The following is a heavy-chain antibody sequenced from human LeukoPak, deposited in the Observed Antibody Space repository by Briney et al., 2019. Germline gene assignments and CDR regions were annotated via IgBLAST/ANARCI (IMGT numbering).Heavy chain of an antibody. J-gene: IGHJ3*02. Sequence: ASVKVSCKASGYTFTGYYMHWVRQAPGQGLEWMGWINPNSGGTNYVQKFQGRVTMTWDTSTSTVYMELSSLRSEDTAVYYCARPAITGTPYAFDIWGQGTMVTVSS. D-gene: IGHD1-20*01. CDR1: GYTFTGYY. CDR2: INPNSGGT. CDR3: ARPAITGTPYAFDI. V-gene: IGHV1-2*02.